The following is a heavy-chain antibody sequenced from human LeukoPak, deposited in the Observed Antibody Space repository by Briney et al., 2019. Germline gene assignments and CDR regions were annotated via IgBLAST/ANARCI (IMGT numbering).Heavy chain of an antibody. D-gene: IGHD6-13*01. CDR1: GGSIGSYY. V-gene: IGHV4-59*01. CDR3: ARDDPYSSSWYGNSYYYMDV. Sequence: PSETLSLTCTVSGGSIGSYYWSWIRQPPGKGLEWIGYIYYSGSTNYNPSLKSRVTISVGTSKNQFSLKLSSVTAADTAVYYCARDDPYSSSWYGNSYYYMDVWGKGTTVTVSS. CDR2: IYYSGST. J-gene: IGHJ6*03.